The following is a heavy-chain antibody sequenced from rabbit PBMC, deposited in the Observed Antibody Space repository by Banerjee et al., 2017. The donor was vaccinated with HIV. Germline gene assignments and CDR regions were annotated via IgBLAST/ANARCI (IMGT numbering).Heavy chain of an antibody. J-gene: IGHJ4*01. CDR2: IGTGSGTT. CDR3: ARSGYVGGDYTWDL. D-gene: IGHD1-1*01. CDR1: GFDLSSYYY. V-gene: IGHV1S43*01. Sequence: QEQLEESGGGLVKPEGSLTLTCKASGFDLSSYYYMRWVRQAPGKGLEWIACIGTGSGTTSYASWAKGRFTITRSTSLNTVTLQMTSLTAADTATYFCARSGYVGGDYTWDLWGPGTLVTVS.